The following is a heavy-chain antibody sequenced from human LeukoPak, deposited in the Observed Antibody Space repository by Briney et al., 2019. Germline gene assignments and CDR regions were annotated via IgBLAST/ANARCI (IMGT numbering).Heavy chain of an antibody. Sequence: SVKVSCKASGYTFTGYYMHWVRQAPGQGLEWMGRIIPILGIANYAQKFQGRVTITADKSTSTAYMELSSLRSEDTAVYYCARDQGTIAVAGPIDYWGQGTLVTVSS. CDR3: ARDQGTIAVAGPIDY. J-gene: IGHJ4*02. V-gene: IGHV1-69*04. D-gene: IGHD6-19*01. CDR2: IIPILGIA. CDR1: GYTFTGYY.